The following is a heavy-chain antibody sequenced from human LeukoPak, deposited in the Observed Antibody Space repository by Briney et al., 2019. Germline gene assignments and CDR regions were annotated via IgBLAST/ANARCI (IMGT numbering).Heavy chain of an antibody. CDR1: GGTFISYA. J-gene: IGHJ6*02. V-gene: IGHV1-69*13. CDR3: ARDDPPHLYRVRGDFYGMDV. D-gene: IGHD3-10*01. CDR2: IIPIFGTA. Sequence: ASVKVSCKASGGTFISYAISWVRQAPGQGLEWMGGIIPIFGTANYAQKFQGRVTVTADESTSTAYMELSSLRSEDTAVYYCARDDPPHLYRVRGDFYGMDVWGQGTTVTVSS.